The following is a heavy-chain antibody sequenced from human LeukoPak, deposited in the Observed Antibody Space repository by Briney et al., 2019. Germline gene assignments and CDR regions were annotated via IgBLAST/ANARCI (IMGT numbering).Heavy chain of an antibody. CDR3: ASYTSITMIVVVMYAFDI. CDR1: GGSISXXXXX. V-gene: IGHV4-39*01. D-gene: IGHD3-22*01. Sequence: SETLXLXXXVSGGSISXXXXXXXWIRQXXXXXXXXXXXXXXSGSTYYNPSLKSRXTXSVDTSKNQFSLKLSSVTAADTAVYYCASYTSITMIVVVMYAFDIWGQGTMVTVSS. CDR2: XXXSGST. J-gene: IGHJ3*02.